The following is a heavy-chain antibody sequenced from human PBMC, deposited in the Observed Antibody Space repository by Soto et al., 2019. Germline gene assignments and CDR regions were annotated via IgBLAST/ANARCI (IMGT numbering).Heavy chain of an antibody. V-gene: IGHV3-23*01. D-gene: IGHD6-13*01. CDR1: GFTFSNYA. Sequence: EGSLRLSCAASGFTFSNYAMTWVRQAPGKGLEWVSAISGSGGTTYYADSVKGRFTISRDNSKNTLYLQMNSLSVEDTALYYSAKAGGWLAAVPVRRIGDSDCGGQGTLPTIST. J-gene: IGHJ4*02. CDR3: AKAGGWLAAVPVRRIGDSDC. CDR2: ISGSGGTT.